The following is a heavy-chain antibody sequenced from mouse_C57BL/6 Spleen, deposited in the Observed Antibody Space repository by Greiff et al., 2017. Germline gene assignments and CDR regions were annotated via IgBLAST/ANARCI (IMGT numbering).Heavy chain of an antibody. J-gene: IGHJ3*01. Sequence: EVQLQQSGAELVRPGASVKLSCTASGFNIKDDYLHWVKQRPEQGLEWIGWIDPANGDTEYASKCQGKATITADTSSHTAYLQLSSLTSEDTAVYYCTILLRFAYWGQGTLVTVSA. D-gene: IGHD2-10*01. CDR3: TILLRFAY. CDR2: IDPANGDT. CDR1: GFNIKDDY. V-gene: IGHV14-4*01.